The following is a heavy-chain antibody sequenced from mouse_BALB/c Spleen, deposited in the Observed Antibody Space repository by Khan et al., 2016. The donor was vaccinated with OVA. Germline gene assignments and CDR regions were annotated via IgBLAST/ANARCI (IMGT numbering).Heavy chain of an antibody. V-gene: IGHV3-2*02. CDR1: GYSITSGYA. Sequence: SGPGLVKPSQSLSLTCTVTGYSITSGYAWNWIRQFPGNKLEWMGYISYSGSTSYNPSLRSRISITRDPSKNQFFLQLNSVTTEDTATYYCARKNYYGYAMDYWGQGTSVTVSS. D-gene: IGHD1-1*01. CDR2: ISYSGST. J-gene: IGHJ4*01. CDR3: ARKNYYGYAMDY.